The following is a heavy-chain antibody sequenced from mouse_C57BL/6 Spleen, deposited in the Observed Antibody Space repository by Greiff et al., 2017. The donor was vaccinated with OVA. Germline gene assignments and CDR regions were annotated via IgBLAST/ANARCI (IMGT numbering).Heavy chain of an antibody. CDR3: ARTSTVVAHYYAMVY. V-gene: IGHV1-72*01. D-gene: IGHD1-1*01. CDR1: GYTFTSYW. Sequence: QVQLQQPGAELVKPGASVKLSCKASGYTFTSYWMHWVKQRPGRGLEWIGRIDPNSGGTKYNEKFKSKATLTVDKPSSTAYMQLSSLTSEDSAVYDCARTSTVVAHYYAMVYWGQGTSVTVSS. J-gene: IGHJ4*01. CDR2: IDPNSGGT.